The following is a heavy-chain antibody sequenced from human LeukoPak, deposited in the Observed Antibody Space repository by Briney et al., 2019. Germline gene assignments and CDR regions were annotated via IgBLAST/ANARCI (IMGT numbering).Heavy chain of an antibody. CDR1: GGSFSGYY. Sequence: SETLSLTCAVYGGSFSGYYWSWIRQPPGKGLEWIGEINHSGSTNYNPSLKSRVTISVDTSKSQFSLKLSSVTAADTAVYYCARVYCSSTSCAFDIWGQGTMVTVSS. CDR2: INHSGST. D-gene: IGHD2-2*01. CDR3: ARVYCSSTSCAFDI. J-gene: IGHJ3*02. V-gene: IGHV4-34*01.